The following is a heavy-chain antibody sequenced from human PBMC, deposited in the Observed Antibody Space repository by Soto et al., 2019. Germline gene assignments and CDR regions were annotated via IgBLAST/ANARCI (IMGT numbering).Heavy chain of an antibody. CDR1: GFTFTSSA. D-gene: IGHD2-15*01. J-gene: IGHJ5*02. V-gene: IGHV1-58*02. CDR3: AAEPVVAGSIDNWFDP. Sequence: SVKVSCKASGFTFTSSAMQWVRQARGQRLEWIGWIVVGSGNTNYAQKFQERVTITRDMSTSTAYMELSSLRSEDTAVYYCAAEPVVAGSIDNWFDPWGQGTLVTVSS. CDR2: IVVGSGNT.